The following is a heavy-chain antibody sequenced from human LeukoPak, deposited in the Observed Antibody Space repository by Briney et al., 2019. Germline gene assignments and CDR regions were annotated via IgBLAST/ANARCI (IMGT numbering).Heavy chain of an antibody. CDR3: ARGSRYFPDY. CDR1: GFIFSSYW. J-gene: IGHJ4*02. CDR2: ITGDGSTT. Sequence: GGSLRLSCAASGFIFSSYWMHWVRQALGKGLVWVSRITGDGSTTTYADSVKGRFTISRDNAKNTLYLQMNSLRADDTAVYYCARGSRYFPDYWGQGTLVTVSS. V-gene: IGHV3-74*01. D-gene: IGHD1-14*01.